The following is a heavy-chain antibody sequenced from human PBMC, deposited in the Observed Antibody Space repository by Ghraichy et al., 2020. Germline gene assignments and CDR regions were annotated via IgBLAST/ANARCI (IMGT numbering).Heavy chain of an antibody. CDR1: GYTFTTYG. Sequence: ASVKVSCKASGYTFTTYGISWVRQAPGQGLEWVGWISGKDGEINYAQKLRGRVTMTTDTSTTTVYMELRSLRSDDTAVYYCARDYYYYDSGGYEDTFDIWGQGTMVTVAS. V-gene: IGHV1-18*04. D-gene: IGHD3-22*01. J-gene: IGHJ3*02. CDR3: ARDYYYYDSGGYEDTFDI. CDR2: ISGKDGEI.